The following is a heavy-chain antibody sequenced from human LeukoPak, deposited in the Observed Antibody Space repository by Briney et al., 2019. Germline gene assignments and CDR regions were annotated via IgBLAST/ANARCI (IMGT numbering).Heavy chain of an antibody. CDR1: GGSISSSSYY. D-gene: IGHD3-10*01. J-gene: IGHJ5*02. V-gene: IGHV4-39*07. Sequence: PSETLSLTCTVSGGSISSSSYYWGWIRQPLGKGLEWIGSIYYSGSTYYNPSLKSRVTISVDTSKNQFSLKLSSVTAADTAVYYCARDRSGSYSSGWWFDPWGQGTLVTVSS. CDR2: IYYSGST. CDR3: ARDRSGSYSSGWWFDP.